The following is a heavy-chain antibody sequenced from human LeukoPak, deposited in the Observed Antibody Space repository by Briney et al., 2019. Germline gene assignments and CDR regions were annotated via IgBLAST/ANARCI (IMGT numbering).Heavy chain of an antibody. CDR1: GFTFNTYS. CDR2: IFRSGSSI. D-gene: IGHD1-26*01. Sequence: GGSLRLSCAASGFTFNTYSMNWVRQAPGKGLEWVSFIFRSGSSIYYADSVKGRFTISRDNAKNSLYLQMNSLRAEDTAVYYCARDKVVGPSNFDYWGQGTLVTVSS. CDR3: ARDKVVGPSNFDY. V-gene: IGHV3-21*06. J-gene: IGHJ4*02.